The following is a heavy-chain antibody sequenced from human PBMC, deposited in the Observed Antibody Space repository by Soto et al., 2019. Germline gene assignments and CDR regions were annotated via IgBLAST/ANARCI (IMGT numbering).Heavy chain of an antibody. Sequence: ASVQLSCKASGYTFTNSGSTWVRQAPGQGLEWMGWISDYNGNTYYGKKFQGRVTMTTDTSTRTAYMELKSLRSDDTAVYYCAREGYYSGSGSYSPPRYYGMDVWGQGTTVTSP. J-gene: IGHJ6*02. V-gene: IGHV1-18*01. CDR3: AREGYYSGSGSYSPPRYYGMDV. D-gene: IGHD3-10*01. CDR1: GYTFTNSG. CDR2: ISDYNGNT.